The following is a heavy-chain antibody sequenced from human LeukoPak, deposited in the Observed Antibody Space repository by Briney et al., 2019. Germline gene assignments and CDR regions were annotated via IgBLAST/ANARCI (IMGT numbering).Heavy chain of an antibody. CDR2: VNPNSGHA. J-gene: IGHJ6*02. V-gene: IGHV1-8*01. Sequence: ASVKVSCKASGYTFTSYVINWVRQATGQGLEWMGWVNPNSGHAGSPQKFQGRVTMTRDTSISTAYMELSSLTSEDTAVCYCARGILEGVDVWGQGTAVTVSS. CDR1: GYTFTSYV. CDR3: ARGILEGVDV. D-gene: IGHD2-21*01.